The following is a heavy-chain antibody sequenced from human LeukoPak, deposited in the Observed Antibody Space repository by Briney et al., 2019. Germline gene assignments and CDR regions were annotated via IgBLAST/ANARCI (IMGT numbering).Heavy chain of an antibody. V-gene: IGHV3-74*01. CDR1: GFTFSSYW. J-gene: IGHJ4*02. D-gene: IGHD4-17*01. CDR3: ARHTVTTTILD. CDR2: INSDGSST. Sequence: GGSLRLSCAASGFTFSSYWMHWVRHAPGKGPVWVSRINSDGSSTSYADSVKGRFTISRDNAMNSLYLQMNSLRAEDTAVYYCARHTVTTTILDWGQGTLVTVSS.